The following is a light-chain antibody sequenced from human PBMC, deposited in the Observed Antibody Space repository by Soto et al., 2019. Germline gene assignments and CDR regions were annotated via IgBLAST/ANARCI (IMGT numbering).Light chain of an antibody. CDR1: STDVGGYNY. CDR3: GAYTSTDTAFV. J-gene: IGLJ1*01. Sequence: QSVLAHPSSVSGSPGQSITISCTGTSTDVGGYNYVSWYQHHPGKGPKLIIYEVSNRPSGVSDRFSGSKSGNKASLIISNLEAEDESDYYWGAYTSTDTAFVFGTGTKVTV. V-gene: IGLV2-14*01. CDR2: EVS.